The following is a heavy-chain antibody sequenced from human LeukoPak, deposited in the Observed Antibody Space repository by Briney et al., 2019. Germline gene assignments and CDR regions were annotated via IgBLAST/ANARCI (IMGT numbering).Heavy chain of an antibody. J-gene: IGHJ3*02. CDR1: GGSFSAYY. CDR2: IYYSGST. CDR3: AREIGDGYAFDI. V-gene: IGHV4-59*01. D-gene: IGHD3-3*01. Sequence: SETPSLTCAVSGGSFSAYYWTWIRQPPGKGLEWIGYIYYSGSTNYNPSLKSRVTISVDTSKNQFSLKLSSVTAADTAVYYCAREIGDGYAFDIWGQGTMVTVSS.